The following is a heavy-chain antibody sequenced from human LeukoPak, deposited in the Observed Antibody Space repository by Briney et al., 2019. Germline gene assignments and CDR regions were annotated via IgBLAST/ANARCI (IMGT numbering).Heavy chain of an antibody. CDR2: IYTSGRT. CDR1: GFNFRSFG. V-gene: IGHV3-23*05. J-gene: IGHJ4*02. Sequence: PGGSLRLSCAASGFNFRSFGMNWVRQAPGKGLEWVSGIYTSGRTRYADAVEGRFTISRDNSKNTVYLQMHSLRAEDTAFYYCAKDRFTVTPYYFDFWGQGTLVTVSS. D-gene: IGHD4-17*01. CDR3: AKDRFTVTPYYFDF.